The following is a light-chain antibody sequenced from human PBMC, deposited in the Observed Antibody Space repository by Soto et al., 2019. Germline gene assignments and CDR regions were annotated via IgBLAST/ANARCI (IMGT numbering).Light chain of an antibody. CDR2: WAS. J-gene: IGKJ1*01. V-gene: IGKV4-1*01. Sequence: DIVMTQSPDSLAVSLVESSTINCKSSQSILYSSNNKNHLAWYQQRAGQPPKLLIYWASTRESGVPDRFSGSGSGTDFTLTISSLQAEDVAVYYCQQYYTTPLTFGQGTKVDIK. CDR3: QQYYTTPLT. CDR1: QSILYSSNNKNH.